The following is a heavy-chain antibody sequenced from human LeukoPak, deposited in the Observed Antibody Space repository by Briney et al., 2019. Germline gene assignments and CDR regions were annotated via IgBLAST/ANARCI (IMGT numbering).Heavy chain of an antibody. Sequence: SETLSLTFTVSGGSISSSSYYWGWIRQPPGKGLEWIGSIYYSGSTYYNPSLKSRVTISVDTSKNQFSLKLSSVTAADTAVYYYARHSEGYSSGWQGHYFDYWGQGTLVTVSS. CDR1: GGSISSSSYY. J-gene: IGHJ4*02. D-gene: IGHD6-19*01. V-gene: IGHV4-39*01. CDR3: ARHSEGYSSGWQGHYFDY. CDR2: IYYSGST.